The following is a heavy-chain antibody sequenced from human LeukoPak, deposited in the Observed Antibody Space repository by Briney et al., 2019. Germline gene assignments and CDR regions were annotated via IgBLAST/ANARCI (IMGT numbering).Heavy chain of an antibody. CDR3: ARALSSSISAFDI. Sequence: SETLSLTCAVYGGSFSGYYWSWIRQPPGKGLEWIGEINHGGSTNYNPSLKSRVTISVDTSKNQFSLKLSSVTAADTAVYYCARALSSSISAFDIWGQGTMVTVSS. CDR2: INHGGST. D-gene: IGHD6-6*01. CDR1: GGSFSGYY. V-gene: IGHV4-34*01. J-gene: IGHJ3*02.